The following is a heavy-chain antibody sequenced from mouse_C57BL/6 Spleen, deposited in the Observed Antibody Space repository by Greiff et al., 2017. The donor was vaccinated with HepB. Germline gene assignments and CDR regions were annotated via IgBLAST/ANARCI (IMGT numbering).Heavy chain of an antibody. V-gene: IGHV5-17*01. J-gene: IGHJ2*01. CDR2: ISSGSSTI. D-gene: IGHD1-1*01. Sequence: DVMLVESGGGLVKPGGSLKLSCAASGFTFSDYGMHWVRQAPEKGLEWVAYISSGSSTIYYADTVKGRFTISRDNAKNTLFLQMTSLRSEDTAMYYCARPLYYGSSYYFDYWGQSTTLTVSS. CDR3: ARPLYYGSSYYFDY. CDR1: GFTFSDYG.